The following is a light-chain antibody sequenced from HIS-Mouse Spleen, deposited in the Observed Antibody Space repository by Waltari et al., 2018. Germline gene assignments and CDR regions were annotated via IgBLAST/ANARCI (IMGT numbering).Light chain of an antibody. CDR3: YSTDSSGNHRV. CDR1: ALPKKY. Sequence: SYELTQPPSVSVSPGQTARITCSGDALPKKYAYWYQQKSGQAPVLVIYEDSKRPSGIPGRFSVSVSGTRATLTISGAQVEDEADYYCYSTDSSGNHRVFGGGTKLTVL. J-gene: IGLJ2*01. V-gene: IGLV3-10*01. CDR2: EDS.